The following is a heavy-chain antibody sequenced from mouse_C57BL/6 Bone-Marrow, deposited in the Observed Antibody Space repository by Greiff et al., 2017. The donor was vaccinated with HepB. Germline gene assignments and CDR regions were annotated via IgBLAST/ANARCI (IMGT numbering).Heavy chain of an antibody. V-gene: IGHV5-15*04. CDR1: GFTFSDYG. Sequence: EVKVEESGGGLVQPGGSLKLSCAASGFTFSDYGMAWVRQAPRKGPEWVAFISNLAYSIYYADTVTGRFTISRENAKNTLYLEMSSLRSEDTAMYYCARPLNWSYAMDYWGQGTSVTVSS. CDR3: ARPLNWSYAMDY. CDR2: ISNLAYSI. J-gene: IGHJ4*01. D-gene: IGHD4-1*02.